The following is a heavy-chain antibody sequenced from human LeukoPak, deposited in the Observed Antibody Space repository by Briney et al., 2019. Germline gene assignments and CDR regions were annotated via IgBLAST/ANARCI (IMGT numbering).Heavy chain of an antibody. V-gene: IGHV4-28*06. CDR3: ARIFLGYSSGWYFDY. Sequence: PSDTLSLTCAVSGYSISSTNWWGWIRPPPGKGLEGIGNIYYSGNSNYNPSLKSRLTMSVDTSKNQFSPNLSSVTALDTAVYYCARIFLGYSSGWYFDYWGQGTLVTVSS. CDR1: GYSISSTNW. D-gene: IGHD6-19*01. J-gene: IGHJ4*02. CDR2: IYYSGNS.